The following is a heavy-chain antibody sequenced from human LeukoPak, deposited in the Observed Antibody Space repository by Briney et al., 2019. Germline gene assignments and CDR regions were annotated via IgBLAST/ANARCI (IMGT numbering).Heavy chain of an antibody. Sequence: SETLSLTCTVSGGSISSSSYYWGWIRQPPGKGLEWIGSIYHSGSTYYNPSLKSRVTISVDTSKNQFSLKLSSVTAADTAVYYCARPLDYGDPLFDYWGQGSLVTVSS. V-gene: IGHV4-39*01. CDR2: IYHSGST. J-gene: IGHJ4*02. D-gene: IGHD4-17*01. CDR3: ARPLDYGDPLFDY. CDR1: GGSISSSSYY.